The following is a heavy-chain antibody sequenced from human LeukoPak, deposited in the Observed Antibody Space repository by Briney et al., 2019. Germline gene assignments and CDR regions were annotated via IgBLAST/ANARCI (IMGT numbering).Heavy chain of an antibody. Sequence: PSETLSLTCSVSEFSVTSIYCWGWIRQPPGKGLEWIGTICRSGSTYYNPSLKSRVTMSLDTSQNQFSMRLSSVTAADTAVYYCARGIDFWSGSPFDYWGQGTLVTVSS. J-gene: IGHJ4*02. CDR1: EFSVTSIYC. V-gene: IGHV4-38-2*02. CDR3: ARGIDFWSGSPFDY. CDR2: ICRSGST. D-gene: IGHD3-3*01.